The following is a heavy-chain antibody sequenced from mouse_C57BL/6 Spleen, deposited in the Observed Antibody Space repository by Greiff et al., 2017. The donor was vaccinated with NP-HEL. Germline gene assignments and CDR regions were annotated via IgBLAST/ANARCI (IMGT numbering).Heavy chain of an antibody. CDR2: ISDGGSYT. CDR3: AREAMDY. CDR1: GFTFSSYA. Sequence: EVQVVESGGGLVKPGGSLKLSCAASGFTFSSYAMSWVRQTPEKRLEWVATISDGGSYTYDPDNVKGRFTISRDNAKNNLYLQMSHLKSEDTAMYYCAREAMDYWGQGTSVTVSS. J-gene: IGHJ4*01. V-gene: IGHV5-4*01.